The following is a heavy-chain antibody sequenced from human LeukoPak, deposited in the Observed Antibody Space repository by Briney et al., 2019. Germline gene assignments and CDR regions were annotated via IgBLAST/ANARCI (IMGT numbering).Heavy chain of an antibody. CDR2: IRYDGSNK. CDR3: AKAGSSGWRPLYYFDY. CDR1: GFTFSSYG. V-gene: IGHV3-30*02. J-gene: IGHJ4*02. D-gene: IGHD6-19*01. Sequence: PGGSLRLSCAASGFTFSSYGMHWVRQAPGKGLEWVAFIRYDGSNKYYADSVKGRFTISRDNSKNTLYLQMNSLRAEDTAVYYCAKAGSSGWRPLYYFDYWGQGTLVTVSS.